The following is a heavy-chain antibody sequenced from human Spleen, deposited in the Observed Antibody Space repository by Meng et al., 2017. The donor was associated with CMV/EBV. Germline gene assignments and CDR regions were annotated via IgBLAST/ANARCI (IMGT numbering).Heavy chain of an antibody. CDR1: GYTFTSYG. CDR2: ISAYNGNT. Sequence: ASVKVSCKASGYTFTSYGISWVRQAPGQGLEWMGWISAYNGNTNYAQKFQGRVTITTDESTSTAYMELSSLRSEDTAVYYCARVSSGSYWGAFDIWGQGTMVTVSS. J-gene: IGHJ3*02. D-gene: IGHD1-26*01. V-gene: IGHV1-18*01. CDR3: ARVSSGSYWGAFDI.